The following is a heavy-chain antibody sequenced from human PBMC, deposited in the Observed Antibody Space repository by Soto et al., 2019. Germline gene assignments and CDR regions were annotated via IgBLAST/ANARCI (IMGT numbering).Heavy chain of an antibody. J-gene: IGHJ5*02. D-gene: IGHD6-19*01. Sequence: QVKLVQSGAEVKKPGASVKVSCEASGYNFIDFHIHWVRQAPGQGFEWRGWISPKSGGTNYAQKFEGRVTMTWDTSLNTADMELSSLKSDDTGVHYCARPPGYISGGYDLDLWGQGTRVTVSS. CDR1: GYNFIDFH. CDR3: ARPPGYISGGYDLDL. CDR2: ISPKSGGT. V-gene: IGHV1-2*02.